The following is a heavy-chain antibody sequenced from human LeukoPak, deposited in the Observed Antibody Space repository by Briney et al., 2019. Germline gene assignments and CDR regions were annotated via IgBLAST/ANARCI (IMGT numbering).Heavy chain of an antibody. CDR1: GYTFTSYG. CDR3: ARDQVVRYYDSSGYMDV. CDR2: ISAYNGNT. V-gene: IGHV1-18*01. J-gene: IGHJ6*03. Sequence: GASVKVSCKASGYTFTSYGISWVRQAPGQGLEWMGWISAYNGNTNYAQKLQGRVTMTTDTSTSTAYMELRSLRSDDTAVYYCARDQVVRYYDSSGYMDVWGKGTTVTISS. D-gene: IGHD3-22*01.